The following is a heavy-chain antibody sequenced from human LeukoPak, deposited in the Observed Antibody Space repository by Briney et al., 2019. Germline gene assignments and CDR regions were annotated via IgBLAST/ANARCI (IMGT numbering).Heavy chain of an antibody. CDR2: INTDGTTT. J-gene: IGHJ4*02. CDR3: AGSYYNVFDY. Sequence: GGSLRLSCVGSGFTFNNYWMLWVRQAPGKGLVWVSRINTDGTTTSYADSVKGRLSIFRDNSKNTLFLQMNSLRTEDTAVYYCAGSYYNVFDYWGQGTLVTVSS. D-gene: IGHD3-10*01. V-gene: IGHV3-74*01. CDR1: GFTFNNYW.